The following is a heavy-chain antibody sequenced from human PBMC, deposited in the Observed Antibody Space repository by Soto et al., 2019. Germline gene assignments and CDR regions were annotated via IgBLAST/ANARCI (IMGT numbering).Heavy chain of an antibody. Sequence: QVQLVQSGAEVKKPGSSVKVSCKASGGTFSSYAISWVRQAPGQGLEWMGGIIPIFGTANYAQKFQGRVTITADESTSTAYMELSSLRSEDTAVYYCARDGMVRGVLTHSFDYWGQGALVTVSS. V-gene: IGHV1-69*01. D-gene: IGHD3-10*01. CDR3: ARDGMVRGVLTHSFDY. CDR2: IIPIFGTA. CDR1: GGTFSSYA. J-gene: IGHJ4*02.